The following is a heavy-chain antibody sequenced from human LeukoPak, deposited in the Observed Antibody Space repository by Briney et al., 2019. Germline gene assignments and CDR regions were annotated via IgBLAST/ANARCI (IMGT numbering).Heavy chain of an antibody. CDR2: INTNTGNP. V-gene: IGHV7-4-1*02. J-gene: IGHJ4*02. CDR1: GYTFTSYA. D-gene: IGHD3-9*01. CDR3: ATDLEYDILTGYYFDY. Sequence: ASVKVSCKASGYTFTSYAMNWVRQAPGQGLEWMGWINTNTGNPTYAQGFTGRFVFSLDTSVSTAYLQISSLKAEDTAVYYCATDLEYDILTGYYFDYWGQGTLVTVSS.